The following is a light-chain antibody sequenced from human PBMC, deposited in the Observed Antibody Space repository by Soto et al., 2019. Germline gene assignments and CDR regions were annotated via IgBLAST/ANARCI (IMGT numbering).Light chain of an antibody. V-gene: IGLV2-11*01. CDR3: CSYAGSYSWV. CDR1: TSDVGSYNY. Sequence: QSALTQPRSVSGSPGQSVTISCTGTTSDVGSYNYVSWYQQHPDKVPKLVIYDVNRRPSGVPDRFSGSKSGNTASLTISGLQTEDEGDYYCCSYAGSYSWVFGGVTKVTVL. CDR2: DVN. J-gene: IGLJ3*02.